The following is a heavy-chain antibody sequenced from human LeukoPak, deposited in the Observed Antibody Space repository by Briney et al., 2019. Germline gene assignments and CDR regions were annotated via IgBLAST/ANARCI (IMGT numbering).Heavy chain of an antibody. D-gene: IGHD5-12*01. CDR1: GFTFDDYG. Sequence: PGGSLRLSCAASGFTFDDYGMSWVRQAPGKGLEWVSGINWNGGSTGYADSVKGRFTISRDNAKNSLYLQMNSLRAEDTALYYCARDGNGYEYDLRTNAFDIWGQGTMVTVSS. CDR2: INWNGGST. V-gene: IGHV3-20*04. J-gene: IGHJ3*02. CDR3: ARDGNGYEYDLRTNAFDI.